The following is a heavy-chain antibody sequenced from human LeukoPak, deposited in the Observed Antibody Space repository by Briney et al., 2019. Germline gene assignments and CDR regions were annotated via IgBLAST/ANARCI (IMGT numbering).Heavy chain of an antibody. J-gene: IGHJ4*02. CDR1: GFTFSSYE. D-gene: IGHD1-26*01. Sequence: GGSLRLSCAGSGFTFSSYEMNWVRQAPGKGLEWVSYISSSGSTIYYADSVKGRFTISRDNAKNSLYLQMNSLRAEDTAVYYCARDSGSSPLDYWGQGTLVTVSS. V-gene: IGHV3-48*03. CDR2: ISSSGSTI. CDR3: ARDSGSSPLDY.